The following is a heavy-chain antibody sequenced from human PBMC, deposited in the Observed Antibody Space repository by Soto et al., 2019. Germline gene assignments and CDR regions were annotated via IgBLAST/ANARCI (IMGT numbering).Heavy chain of an antibody. Sequence: GASVQVSCKASGYTFTSYDINWVRQATGQGLEWMGWMNPNSGNTGYAQKFQGRVTMTRNTSISTAYMELSSLRSEDTAVYYCAGARRRTYYYYYYGMDVWGQGTTVTVSS. CDR2: MNPNSGNT. V-gene: IGHV1-8*01. CDR1: GYTFTSYD. CDR3: AGARRRTYYYYYYGMDV. J-gene: IGHJ6*02.